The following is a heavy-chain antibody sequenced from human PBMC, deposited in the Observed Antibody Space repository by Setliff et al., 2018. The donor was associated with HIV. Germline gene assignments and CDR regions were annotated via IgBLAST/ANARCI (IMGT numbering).Heavy chain of an antibody. V-gene: IGHV4-61*09. CDR3: GTAMYYYYGLDV. J-gene: IGHJ6*02. CDR2: FYTSGTT. Sequence: SETLSLTCSVSGGSLSSGSHYCTWLRQAAGTGLEWIGHFYTSGTTNYNPSLESRVTISVDTSKNQFSLKLSSVTAADAAVYYCGTAMYYYYGLDVWGQGIRVTVSS. D-gene: IGHD2-2*01. CDR1: GGSLSSGSHY.